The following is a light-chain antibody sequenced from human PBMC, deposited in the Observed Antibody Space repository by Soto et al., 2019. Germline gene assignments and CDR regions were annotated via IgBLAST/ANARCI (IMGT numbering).Light chain of an antibody. CDR2: DVS. Sequence: QPVLTQPASVSGSPGQSITISCTGTSSDVGGYNYVSWYQQHPGKAPKLMIYDVSNRPSGIYNRFSGSKSGNTASLTISGLQAEDEADYYCSSYTSSSTYVFGTGTKVTVL. CDR1: SSDVGGYNY. J-gene: IGLJ1*01. CDR3: SSYTSSSTYV. V-gene: IGLV2-14*01.